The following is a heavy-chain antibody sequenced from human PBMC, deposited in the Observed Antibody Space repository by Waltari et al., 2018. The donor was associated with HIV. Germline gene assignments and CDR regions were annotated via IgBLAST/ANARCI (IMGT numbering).Heavy chain of an antibody. CDR2: IYYSGST. CDR3: ARHEHYYDSSGWEPRDSTGSLFDY. V-gene: IGHV4-39*01. CDR1: GGPISSSSYY. Sequence: QLQLQESGPGLVKPSETLSLTCTVSGGPISSSSYYWGWIRQPPGKGLEWIGSIYYSGSTYYNPSLKSRVTISVDTSKNQFSLKLSSVTAADTAVYYCARHEHYYDSSGWEPRDSTGSLFDYWGQGTLVTVSS. D-gene: IGHD3-22*01. J-gene: IGHJ4*02.